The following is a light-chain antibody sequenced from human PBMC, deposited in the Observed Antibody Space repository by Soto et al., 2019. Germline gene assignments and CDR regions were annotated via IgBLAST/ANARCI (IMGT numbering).Light chain of an antibody. Sequence: IMLKQSAGTRAVTKEERATLSCRASQGLSSNYLAWYQQKPGQAPRLLIYGASSRATGIPDGFSCSGSGTDFTLTINRLEPDDSAVYSCQQYGDLPGTFGQGTK. CDR2: GAS. V-gene: IGKV3-20*01. J-gene: IGKJ1*01. CDR3: QQYGDLPGT. CDR1: QGLSSNY.